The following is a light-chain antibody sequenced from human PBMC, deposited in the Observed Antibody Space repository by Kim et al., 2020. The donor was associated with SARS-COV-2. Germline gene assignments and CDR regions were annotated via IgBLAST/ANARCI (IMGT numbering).Light chain of an antibody. Sequence: ELTQPPSASGTPGQRVTISCSGSSSTIGSNTVNWYKQLPGTAPKLLIYNNNQRPSGVPDRFSGSKSGTSGSLAISGLQSEDEAEYFCAAWDDSLNGVGFGGGTQLTVL. V-gene: IGLV1-44*01. CDR2: NNN. J-gene: IGLJ2*01. CDR3: AAWDDSLNGVG. CDR1: SSTIGSNT.